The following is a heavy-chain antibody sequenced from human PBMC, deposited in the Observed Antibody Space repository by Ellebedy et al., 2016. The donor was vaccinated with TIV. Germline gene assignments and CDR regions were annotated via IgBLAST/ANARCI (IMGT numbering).Heavy chain of an antibody. CDR3: AAYYGGRFDY. D-gene: IGHD4-23*01. Sequence: MPSETLSLTCNVSGGSISTFYWRWIRQPPGKGLEFIGYIYYIEITNYNPSLESRVAISIDTSENQFSLRLSSVTAADTAVYYCAAYYGGRFDYWGQGTLVTVSS. V-gene: IGHV4-59*01. CDR1: GGSISTFY. CDR2: IYYIEIT. J-gene: IGHJ4*02.